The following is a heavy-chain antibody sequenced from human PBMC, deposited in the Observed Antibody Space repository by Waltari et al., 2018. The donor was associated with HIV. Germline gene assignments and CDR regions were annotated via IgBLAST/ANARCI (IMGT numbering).Heavy chain of an antibody. CDR3: ARGERDCSGDYHHFDQ. V-gene: IGHV4-30-4*01. J-gene: IGHJ5*02. D-gene: IGHD2-21*02. CDR1: AVSLTISYHC. Sequence: QEQLLQSGTRLVRPSQTLSLSCNVSAVSLTISYHCWSWLRFRPQKGLEWIGYIHSAGYTSSNPSLSVLVTLSMDTPNNEFSLLLTSMTPSDSGLYYCARGERDCSGDYHHFDQWGQGTPVTVS. CDR2: IHSAGYT.